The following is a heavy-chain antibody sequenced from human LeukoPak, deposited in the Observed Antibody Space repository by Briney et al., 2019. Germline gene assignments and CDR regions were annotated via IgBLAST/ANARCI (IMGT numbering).Heavy chain of an antibody. J-gene: IGHJ6*03. CDR2: IRSKANSYAT. V-gene: IGHV3-73*01. D-gene: IGHD3-10*01. CDR1: GFTFSSYS. CDR3: TSSPGYYYRSGTFSFYYYYMDV. Sequence: GGSLRLSCAASGFTFSSYSMTWVGQASGKGLEWVGRIRSKANSYATAYAASVKGRFTISRDDSKNTAYLQMNSLKTEDTAVYYCTSSPGYYYRSGTFSFYYYYMDVWGKGTTVTISS.